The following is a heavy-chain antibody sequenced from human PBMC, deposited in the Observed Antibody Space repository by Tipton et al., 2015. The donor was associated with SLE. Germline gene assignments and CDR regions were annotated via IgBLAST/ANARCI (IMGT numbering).Heavy chain of an antibody. CDR2: IHHIGNT. CDR1: GDSISNNNW. CDR3: ARGDSSVSERGSFDV. D-gene: IGHD2-15*01. Sequence: TLSLTCAVSGDSISNNNWWTWVRQRPGKGLEWIGEIHHIGNTNQNPSLKSRVTISIDKSKNQFSLKLRSVTAADTAVYYCARGDSSVSERGSFDVWGQGTMVTVSS. V-gene: IGHV4-4*02. J-gene: IGHJ3*01.